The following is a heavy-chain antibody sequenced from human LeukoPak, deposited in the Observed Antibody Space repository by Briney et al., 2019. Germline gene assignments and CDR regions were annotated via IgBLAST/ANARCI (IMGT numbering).Heavy chain of an antibody. V-gene: IGHV3-7*03. D-gene: IGHD6-13*01. CDR2: LQDDGSHQ. Sequence: GGSLRLSCAASGFTFSTSWMHWVRQAPGKGLEWVASLQDDGSHQYYVDSAKGRFTISRENAKNSLFLQMSSLRVEDTAVYYCARDLSSRDAYWGQGTPVTVSS. J-gene: IGHJ4*02. CDR3: ARDLSSRDAY. CDR1: GFTFSTSW.